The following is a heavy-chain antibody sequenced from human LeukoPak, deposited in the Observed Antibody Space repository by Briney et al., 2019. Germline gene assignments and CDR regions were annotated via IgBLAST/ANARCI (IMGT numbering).Heavy chain of an antibody. D-gene: IGHD5-18*01. J-gene: IGHJ4*02. V-gene: IGHV3-21*01. CDR3: ARDSGLNVDTAMDPYFDY. CDR2: ISSSSSYI. Sequence: GGFLRLSCAASGFTFSSYAMSWVRQAPGKGLEWVSSISSSSSYIYYADSVKGRFTISRDNAKNSLYLQMNSLRAEDTAVYYCARDSGLNVDTAMDPYFDYWGQGTLVTVSS. CDR1: GFTFSSYA.